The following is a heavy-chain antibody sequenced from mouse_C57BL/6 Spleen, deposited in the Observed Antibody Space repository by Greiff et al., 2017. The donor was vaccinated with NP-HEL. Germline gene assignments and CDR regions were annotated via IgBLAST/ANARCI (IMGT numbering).Heavy chain of an antibody. J-gene: IGHJ4*01. D-gene: IGHD2-3*01. Sequence: QVHVKQSGAELVKPGASVKLSCKASGYTFTSYWMQWVKQRPGQGLEWIGEIDPSDSYTNYNQKFKGKATLTVDTSSSTAYMQLSSLTSEDSAVYYCARSVYDGYAMDYWGQGTSVTVSS. CDR2: IDPSDSYT. CDR3: ARSVYDGYAMDY. V-gene: IGHV1-50*01. CDR1: GYTFTSYW.